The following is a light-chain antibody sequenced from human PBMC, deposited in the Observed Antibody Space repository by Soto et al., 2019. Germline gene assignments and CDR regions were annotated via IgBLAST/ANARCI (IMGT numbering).Light chain of an antibody. J-gene: IGKJ1*01. CDR3: QQYNSYSGT. CDR2: KAS. Sequence: IQMTQSPSSLSASVGDRVTITCRASQNIRSWLAWYQQKPGKAPKLLIYKASSLESGVPSRFSGSGSGTEFTLTISSLQPDDFATYYCQQYNSYSGTFGQGTKVDIK. V-gene: IGKV1-5*03. CDR1: QNIRSW.